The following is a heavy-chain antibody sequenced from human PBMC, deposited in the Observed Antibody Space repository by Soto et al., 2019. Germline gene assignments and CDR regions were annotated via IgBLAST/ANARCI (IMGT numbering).Heavy chain of an antibody. V-gene: IGHV3-23*01. D-gene: IGHD2-15*01. J-gene: IGHJ4*02. Sequence: GGSLRLSCAASGFSFSSYAMSWVRQAPGKGLEWVSAISGSGGSTYYADSVKGRFTISRDNSKNTLYLQMNSLRAEDTAVYYSAKDALGYCSGGSCYELDYWGQGTLVTVS. CDR2: ISGSGGST. CDR3: AKDALGYCSGGSCYELDY. CDR1: GFSFSSYA.